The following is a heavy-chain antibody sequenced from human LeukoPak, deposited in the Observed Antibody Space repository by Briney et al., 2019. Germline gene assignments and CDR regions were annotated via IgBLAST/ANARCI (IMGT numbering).Heavy chain of an antibody. CDR3: TRDPHTSNQPDY. V-gene: IGHV4-4*02. CDR1: GASISDTHW. CDR2: IYKSGSP. Sequence: SGTLSLTCDVSGASISDTHWWSWVRPPPGKGLEWIGEIYKSGSPNYNPSLRSRVAISEDKFKNQFSLKLTSVTAADTAVYYCTRDPHTSNQPDYWGQGTLVTVSS. D-gene: IGHD2-2*01. J-gene: IGHJ4*02.